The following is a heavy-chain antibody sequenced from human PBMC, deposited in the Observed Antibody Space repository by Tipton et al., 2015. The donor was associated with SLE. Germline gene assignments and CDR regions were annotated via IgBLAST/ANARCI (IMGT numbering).Heavy chain of an antibody. CDR3: ARHMSVTYANFDV. V-gene: IGHV4-59*08. CDR1: GASMSGDY. D-gene: IGHD2-21*02. Sequence: TLSLTCTVSGASMSGDYWSWIRQPPGGGLEWIGYVFYSGNTRYNPSLQSRVSISIDTSKSRFSLRPTSVTAADTAIYYCARHMSVTYANFDVWGQGTVVTVSS. J-gene: IGHJ3*01. CDR2: VFYSGNT.